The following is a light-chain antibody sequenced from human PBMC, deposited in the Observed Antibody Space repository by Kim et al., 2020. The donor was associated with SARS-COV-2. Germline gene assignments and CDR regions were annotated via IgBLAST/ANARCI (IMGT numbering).Light chain of an antibody. J-gene: IGLJ3*02. CDR3: YSAGDDKGV. V-gene: IGLV3-27*01. CDR1: VVGKIY. CDR2: KDR. Sequence: SPGQTTRITCSGDVVGKIYAGWHQQRQGQAPVLVIYKDRERRSAMPERFSGSSSGTTLTLTIIGAQVEDEADYYCYSAGDDKGVFGGGTQLTVL.